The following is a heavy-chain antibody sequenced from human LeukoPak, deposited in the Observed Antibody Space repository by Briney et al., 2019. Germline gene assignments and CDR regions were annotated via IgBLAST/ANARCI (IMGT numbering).Heavy chain of an antibody. CDR2: INHSGST. CDR3: ARRDYGDYDFHYYYMDV. J-gene: IGHJ6*03. D-gene: IGHD4-17*01. CDR1: GGSFSGYY. V-gene: IGHV4-34*01. Sequence: SETLSLTCAVYGGSFSGYYWSWIRQPPGKGLEWIGEINHSGSTNYNPSLKSRVTISVDTSKNQFSLKLSSVTAADTAVYYCARRDYGDYDFHYYYMDVWGKGTTVTISS.